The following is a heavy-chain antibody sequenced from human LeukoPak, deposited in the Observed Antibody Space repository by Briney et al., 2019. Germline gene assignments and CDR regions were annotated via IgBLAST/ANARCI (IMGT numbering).Heavy chain of an antibody. J-gene: IGHJ5*02. D-gene: IGHD3-3*01. CDR3: ASRKLQYYDFWGGYPGWLDP. CDR2: IYYSGST. CDR1: GGSISSGGYY. Sequence: SETLSLTCTVSGGSISSGGYYWSWIRQHPGKGLEWIGYIYYSGSTYYNPSLKSRVTISVDTSKNQFSLKLSSVTAADTAVYYCASRKLQYYDFWGGYPGWLDPWGQGTLVTVSS. V-gene: IGHV4-31*03.